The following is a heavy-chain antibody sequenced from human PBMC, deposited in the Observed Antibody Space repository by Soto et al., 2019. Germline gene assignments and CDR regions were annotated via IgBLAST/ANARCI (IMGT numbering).Heavy chain of an antibody. CDR2: ISGSSGST. D-gene: IGHD6-19*01. V-gene: IGHV3-23*04. CDR3: AKRGRGAVAFDY. J-gene: IGHJ4*02. Sequence: EVQLVESGGGLIQPGGSLRLSCAASGFTVSSNYMSWVRQAPGKGLEWVSTISGSSGSTYYADSVRGRFTISRDNSKNTLYLQMNGLRAEDTAVYYCAKRGRGAVAFDYWGQGTLVTVSS. CDR1: GFTVSSNY.